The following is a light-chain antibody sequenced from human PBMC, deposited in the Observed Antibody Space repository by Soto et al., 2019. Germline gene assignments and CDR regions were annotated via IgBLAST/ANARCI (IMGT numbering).Light chain of an antibody. V-gene: IGLV2-14*02. Sequence: QSVLTQPASESGSPGQSITISCTGTSSDVGSYNLVSWYQQHPGKAPKLMIYEVSYRPSGVSNRFSGSKSGNTASLTISGLQAEDEADYYCNSYTTSSTRVFGTGTKLTVL. J-gene: IGLJ1*01. CDR2: EVS. CDR1: SSDVGSYNL. CDR3: NSYTTSSTRV.